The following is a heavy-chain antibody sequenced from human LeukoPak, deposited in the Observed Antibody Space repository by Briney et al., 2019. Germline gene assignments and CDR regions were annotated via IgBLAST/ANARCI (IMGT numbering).Heavy chain of an antibody. CDR3: ARQLVTARYFQY. CDR1: GETFSGHY. Sequence: PSETLSLTCAVSGETFSGHYWSWIRQPPGKGLEWIGEINHSGSTTYNPSLESRVTISVDTSKNQFSLKLNSISAADTAIYYCARQLVTARYFQYWGQGTLVTVSS. V-gene: IGHV4-34*01. D-gene: IGHD2-21*02. CDR2: INHSGST. J-gene: IGHJ1*01.